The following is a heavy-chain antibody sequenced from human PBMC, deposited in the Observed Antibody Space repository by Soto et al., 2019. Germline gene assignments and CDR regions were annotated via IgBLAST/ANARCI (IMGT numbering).Heavy chain of an antibody. V-gene: IGHV3-15*01. CDR1: GFTFSNAW. CDR2: LKSKTDGGTT. Sequence: EVQLVESGGGLVKPGGSLRLSCAASGFTFSNAWMSWVRQAPGKGLEWVGRLKSKTDGGTTDYAAPVKGRFTISRDDSKNTLYLQMNSLKTEDTAVCYCTTEWYDEVADIYYFDYWGQGTLVTVSS. CDR3: TTEWYDEVADIYYFDY. J-gene: IGHJ4*02. D-gene: IGHD6-19*01.